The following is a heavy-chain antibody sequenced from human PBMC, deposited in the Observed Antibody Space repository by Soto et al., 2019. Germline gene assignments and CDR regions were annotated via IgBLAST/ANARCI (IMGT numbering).Heavy chain of an antibody. Sequence: ASVKVSCKASGYTFTGYYMHWVRQAPGQGLEWMGWISAYNGNTNYAQKLQGRVTMTTDTSTSTAYMELRSLRSDDTAVYYCATDRYCSGGSCRPKAFDIWGQGTLVTVSS. D-gene: IGHD2-15*01. J-gene: IGHJ3*02. CDR3: ATDRYCSGGSCRPKAFDI. V-gene: IGHV1-18*04. CDR2: ISAYNGNT. CDR1: GYTFTGYY.